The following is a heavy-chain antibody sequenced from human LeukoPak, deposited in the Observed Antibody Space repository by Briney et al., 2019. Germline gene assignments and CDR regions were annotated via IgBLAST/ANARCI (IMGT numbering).Heavy chain of an antibody. Sequence: SETLSLTCTVSGGSHTGYYWSWIRQPPAKGLEWIGYMHATGATIHHPSLGSRIAMSLETPENHFPLKLGSGTAADTAVYYWARDGEVPAIKNGFDVWGQETVVTVSS. V-gene: IGHV4-4*09. CDR2: MHATGAT. CDR3: ARDGEVPAIKNGFDV. D-gene: IGHD2-2*01. J-gene: IGHJ3*01. CDR1: GGSHTGYY.